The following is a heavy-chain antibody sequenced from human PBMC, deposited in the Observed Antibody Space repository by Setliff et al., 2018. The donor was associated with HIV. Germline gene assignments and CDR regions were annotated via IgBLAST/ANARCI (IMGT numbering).Heavy chain of an antibody. D-gene: IGHD3-10*01. J-gene: IGHJ4*02. CDR2: IVPIFGTT. CDR1: GGTFSRYS. V-gene: IGHV1-69*13. CDR3: ARERITMIRGVNGDY. Sequence: SVKVSCKASGGTFSRYSITWIRQAPGQGLEWMGGIVPIFGTTEYAQNLKGRVTITADEPTSTAYMELSSLTSADTAVYFCARERITMIRGVNGDYWGQGTLVTVSS.